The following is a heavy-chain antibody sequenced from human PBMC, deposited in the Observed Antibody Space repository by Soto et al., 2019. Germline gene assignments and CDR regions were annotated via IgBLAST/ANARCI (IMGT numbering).Heavy chain of an antibody. CDR1: GFTFSGSA. V-gene: IGHV3-73*01. J-gene: IGHJ6*02. Sequence: GGSLRLSCAASGFTFSGSAMHWVRQASGKGLEWVGRIRSKANSYATAYAASVKGRFTISRDDSKNTAYLQMNSLKTEDTAVYYCTRHRDSYIVATSYYGMDVWGQGTTVTVSS. D-gene: IGHD5-12*01. CDR2: IRSKANSYAT. CDR3: TRHRDSYIVATSYYGMDV.